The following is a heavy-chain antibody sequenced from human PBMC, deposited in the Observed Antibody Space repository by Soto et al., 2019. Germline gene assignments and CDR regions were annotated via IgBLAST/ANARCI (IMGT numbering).Heavy chain of an antibody. V-gene: IGHV4-39*01. CDR2: IYYSGST. J-gene: IGHJ5*02. D-gene: IGHD2-15*01. CDR3: ARHIVVVVAATNWFDP. Sequence: QLQLQESGPGLVKPSETLSLTCTVSGGSISSSSYYWGWIRQPPGKGLEWIGSIYYSGSTYYNPSLKSRVTISVDTSKNQFSLKLSSVTAADTAVYYCARHIVVVVAATNWFDPWGQGTLVTVSS. CDR1: GGSISSSSYY.